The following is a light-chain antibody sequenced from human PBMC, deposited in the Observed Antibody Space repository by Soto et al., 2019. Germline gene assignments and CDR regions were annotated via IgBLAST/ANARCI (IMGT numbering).Light chain of an antibody. Sequence: EIVLTQSPATLSLSPGDRATLSCRASQSLGTSLAWFQQKAGQAPRLLIYDASKKATGVPARFSGSGSVTDFTLTISSLEPQDFAVYYCQLRTAWQWTFGQGTKVENK. CDR3: QLRTAWQWT. CDR2: DAS. CDR1: QSLGTS. V-gene: IGKV3-11*01. J-gene: IGKJ1*01.